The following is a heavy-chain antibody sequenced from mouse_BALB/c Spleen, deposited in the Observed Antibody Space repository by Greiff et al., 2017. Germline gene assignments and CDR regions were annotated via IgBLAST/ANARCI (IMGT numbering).Heavy chain of an antibody. J-gene: IGHJ4*01. D-gene: IGHD2-1*01. CDR2: IYPGDGDT. Sequence: VKVVESGAELVRPGSSVKISCKASGYAFSSYWMNWVKQRPGQGLEWIGQIYPGDGDTNYNGKFKGKATLTADKSSSTAYMQLSSLTSEDSAVYFCARSLYGNYGHYYAMDYWGQGTSVTVSS. CDR1: GYAFSSYW. CDR3: ARSLYGNYGHYYAMDY. V-gene: IGHV1-80*01.